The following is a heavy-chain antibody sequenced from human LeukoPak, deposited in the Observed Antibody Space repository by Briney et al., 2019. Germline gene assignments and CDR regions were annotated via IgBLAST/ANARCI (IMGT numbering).Heavy chain of an antibody. V-gene: IGHV3-48*04. CDR2: ISSSSSTI. CDR3: ARGEGSGSYYVLFDY. D-gene: IGHD1-26*01. J-gene: IGHJ4*02. Sequence: GGSLRLSCAASGFTFSSYSMNWVRQAPGKGLEWVSYISSSSSTIYYADSVKGRFTISRDNAKNSLYLQMNSLRAEDTAVYYCARGEGSGSYYVLFDYWGQGTLVTVSS. CDR1: GFTFSSYS.